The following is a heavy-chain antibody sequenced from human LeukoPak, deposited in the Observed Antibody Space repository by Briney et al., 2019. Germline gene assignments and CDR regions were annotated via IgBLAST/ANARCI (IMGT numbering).Heavy chain of an antibody. D-gene: IGHD1-26*01. J-gene: IGHJ4*02. Sequence: WIRQAPGKGLEWVGRIKSKTDGGTTDYAAPVKGRFTISRDDSKNTLYLQMNSLKTEDTAVYYCTTRGGSFSIFDYWGQGTLVTVSS. CDR3: TTRGGSFSIFDY. CDR2: IKSKTDGGTT. V-gene: IGHV3-15*01.